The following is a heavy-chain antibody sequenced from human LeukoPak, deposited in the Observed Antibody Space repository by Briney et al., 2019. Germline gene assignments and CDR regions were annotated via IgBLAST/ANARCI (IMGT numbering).Heavy chain of an antibody. CDR2: ISYDGSNK. V-gene: IGHV3-30*01. CDR3: ARDRSQRAYSYGPDGE. CDR1: GFTFSSYA. Sequence: GRFLRLSCAASGFTFSSYAIHWVRQAPGKGLEWVAVISYDGSNKYYADSVKGRFTISRDNSKNTLYLQINSLRGEDTAVYYCARDRSQRAYSYGPDGEWGQGTLVTVSS. J-gene: IGHJ4*02. D-gene: IGHD5-18*01.